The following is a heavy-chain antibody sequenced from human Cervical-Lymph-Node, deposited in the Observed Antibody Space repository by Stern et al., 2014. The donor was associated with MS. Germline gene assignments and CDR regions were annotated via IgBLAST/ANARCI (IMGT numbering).Heavy chain of an antibody. CDR3: AREYNWNDRFYGMDV. J-gene: IGHJ6*02. D-gene: IGHD1-20*01. CDR2: NTPIFGTA. CDR1: GGTFSTYA. V-gene: IGHV1-69*01. Sequence: MQLVESGAEVKKPGSSVKVSCKASGGTFSTYAISWVRQAPGQGLERMGGNTPIFGTANYAQKFQGRVTITADESTSTAYMELSSLRSEDTAVYYCAREYNWNDRFYGMDVWGQGTTVTVSS.